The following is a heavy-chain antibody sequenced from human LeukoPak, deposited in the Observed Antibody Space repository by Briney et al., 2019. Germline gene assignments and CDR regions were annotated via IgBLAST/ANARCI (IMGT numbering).Heavy chain of an antibody. CDR1: GDSLSSHY. CDR2: IYGSGST. D-gene: IGHD6-19*01. Sequence: SETLSLTCTVSGDSLSSHYWSWIRQPPGKGLEWIGYIYGSGSTHYDPSLRSRVTISEDTSKNQFSLKLTSVTAADTAVYYCAKNVGWYSHDSWGQGTLVTVSS. CDR3: AKNVGWYSHDS. J-gene: IGHJ4*02. V-gene: IGHV4-59*08.